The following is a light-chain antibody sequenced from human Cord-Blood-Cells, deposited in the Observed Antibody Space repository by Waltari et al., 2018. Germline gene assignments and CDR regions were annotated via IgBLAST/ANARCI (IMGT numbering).Light chain of an antibody. V-gene: IGLV3-19*01. CDR2: GKN. J-gene: IGLJ3*02. Sequence: SSELTQDPAVSVALGQTVRITCQGDSLRSYYASWYQQKPGQAPVLVIYGKNNRPSGIPDRFSGSSSGNTASLTITGAQAEYEADYYSNSRDSSGNHLVFGGGTKLTVL. CDR3: NSRDSSGNHLV. CDR1: SLRSYY.